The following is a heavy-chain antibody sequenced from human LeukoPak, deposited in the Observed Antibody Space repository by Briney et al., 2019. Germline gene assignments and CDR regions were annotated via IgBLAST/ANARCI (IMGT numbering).Heavy chain of an antibody. D-gene: IGHD4-23*01. J-gene: IGHJ1*01. Sequence: SETLSLTCTVSGGSISSYYWSWIRQPAGKGLEWVGRIYTSGSTNYNPSLKSRVTMSVDTSKNQFSLKLSSVTAADTAVYYCASGGNDYGGSYFQHWGQGTLVTVSS. CDR2: IYTSGST. CDR1: GGSISSYY. CDR3: ASGGNDYGGSYFQH. V-gene: IGHV4-4*07.